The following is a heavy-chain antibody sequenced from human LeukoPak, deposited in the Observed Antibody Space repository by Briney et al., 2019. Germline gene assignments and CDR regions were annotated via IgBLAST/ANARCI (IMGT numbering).Heavy chain of an antibody. Sequence: GGSLRLSCAASGFPFTYAWMTWVRQAAGKGLEWVGRITSKTDGGTTDYAAPVKGRFTISRDDSKNMLYLQMNSLKTEDTAVYYCTTGVRGDWGQGTLVTVSS. CDR1: GFPFTYAW. D-gene: IGHD3-10*01. CDR3: TTGVRGD. CDR2: ITSKTDGGTT. J-gene: IGHJ4*02. V-gene: IGHV3-15*01.